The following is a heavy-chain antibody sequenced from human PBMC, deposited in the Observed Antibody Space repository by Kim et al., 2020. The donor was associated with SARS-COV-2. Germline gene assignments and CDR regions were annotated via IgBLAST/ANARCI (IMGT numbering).Heavy chain of an antibody. Sequence: SETLSLTCTVSGGSISSGGYYWSWIRQHPGKGLEWIGYIYYSGSTYYNPSLKSRVTISVDTSKNQFSLKLSSVTAADTAVYYCARDNQGCSGGSCYSDAFDIWGQGTMVTVSS. J-gene: IGHJ3*02. CDR1: GGSISSGGYY. D-gene: IGHD2-15*01. CDR2: IYYSGST. CDR3: ARDNQGCSGGSCYSDAFDI. V-gene: IGHV4-31*03.